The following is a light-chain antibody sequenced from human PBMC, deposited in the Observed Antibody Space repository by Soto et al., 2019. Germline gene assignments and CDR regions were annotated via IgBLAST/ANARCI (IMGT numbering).Light chain of an antibody. CDR2: DVN. CDR3: SSYTISSTYV. V-gene: IGLV2-18*02. Sequence: QSALTQPPSVSGSPGQSVAISCTGTSSDVGSYNRVSWYHQPPGTAPKLMIYDVNNRPSGVPDRFSGSKSGNTASLTISGLQAEDEADYYCSSYTISSTYVFGTGTKLTVL. CDR1: SSDVGSYNR. J-gene: IGLJ1*01.